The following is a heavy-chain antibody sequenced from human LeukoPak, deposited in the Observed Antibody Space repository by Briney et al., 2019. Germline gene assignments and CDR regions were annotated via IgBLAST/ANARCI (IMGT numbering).Heavy chain of an antibody. CDR3: ARNGQRLDYYYGMDV. D-gene: IGHD6-19*01. CDR2: IYYSGST. J-gene: IGHJ6*02. V-gene: IGHV4-59*01. Sequence: SETLSLTCTVSGGSISSYYWSWIRQPPGKGLEWIGYIYYSGSTNYNPSLKSRVTIPVDTSKNQFSLKLNSVTAADTAVYYCARNGQRLDYYYGMDVWGLGTTVTVSS. CDR1: GGSISSYY.